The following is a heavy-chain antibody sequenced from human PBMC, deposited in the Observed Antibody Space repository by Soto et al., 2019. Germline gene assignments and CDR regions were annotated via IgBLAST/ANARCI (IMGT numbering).Heavy chain of an antibody. CDR2: ISGSGGST. Sequence: PGGSLRLSCAASGFTFSSYAMSWVRQAPGKGLEWVSAISGSGGSTYYADSVKGRFTISRDNSKNTLYLQMNSLRAEDTAVYYCAKDGYGSQQWLKLDYWGQGTLVTVSS. CDR3: AKDGYGSQQWLKLDY. J-gene: IGHJ4*02. D-gene: IGHD6-19*01. V-gene: IGHV3-23*01. CDR1: GFTFSSYA.